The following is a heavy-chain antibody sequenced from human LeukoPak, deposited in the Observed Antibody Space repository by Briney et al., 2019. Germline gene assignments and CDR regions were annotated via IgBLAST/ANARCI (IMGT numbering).Heavy chain of an antibody. CDR3: ASIDYYDSSGYRDDAFDI. Sequence: SETLSLTCTVSGGSISSSSYYWGWIRQPPGKRLEWIGSIYYSGSTYCNPSLKSRVTISVDTSKNQFSLKLSSVTAADTAVYYCASIDYYDSSGYRDDAFDIWGQGTMVTVSS. CDR2: IYYSGST. CDR1: GGSISSSSYY. J-gene: IGHJ3*02. D-gene: IGHD3-22*01. V-gene: IGHV4-39*01.